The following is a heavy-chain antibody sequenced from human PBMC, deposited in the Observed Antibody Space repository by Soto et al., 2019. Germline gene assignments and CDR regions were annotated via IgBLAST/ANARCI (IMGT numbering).Heavy chain of an antibody. J-gene: IGHJ5*02. V-gene: IGHV4-39*01. CDR2: IYYSGST. Sequence: SETLSLTCTVSGGSISSSSYYWGWIRQPPGKGLEWIGSIYYSGSTYYNPSLKSRVTISVDTSKNQFSLKLSSVTAADTAVYYCARRSGGDYGGWFDPWGQGTLVTVSS. CDR3: ARRSGGDYGGWFDP. D-gene: IGHD4-17*01. CDR1: GGSISSSSYY.